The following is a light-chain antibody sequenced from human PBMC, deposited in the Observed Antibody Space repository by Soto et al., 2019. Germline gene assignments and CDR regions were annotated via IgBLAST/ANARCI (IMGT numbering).Light chain of an antibody. J-gene: IGKJ1*01. CDR3: QQSNSYRT. Sequence: DIQMTQSPSTLSASVGDRVTITCRASQSISSWLAWYQQKPGKAPKLLIYKASSLESGVPSRFSGSGSGTEFTLTISSLQPDDFATYYCQQSNSYRTFGQGTKV. CDR1: QSISSW. V-gene: IGKV1-5*03. CDR2: KAS.